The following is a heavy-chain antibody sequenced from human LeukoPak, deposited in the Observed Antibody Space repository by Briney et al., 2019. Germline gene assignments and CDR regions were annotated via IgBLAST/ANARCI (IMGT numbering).Heavy chain of an antibody. V-gene: IGHV3-23*01. Sequence: PGGSLRLSCAASGLTFSSYGLSWVRQAPGRGLEWVSGFSGSAINAYYADSVKGRFTISRDNSKNTLYLQMNSLRAEDTAIYYCARVARIVLVPVAPLDHWGQGTLVTVSS. J-gene: IGHJ4*02. D-gene: IGHD2-2*01. CDR1: GLTFSSYG. CDR3: ARVARIVLVPVAPLDH. CDR2: FSGSAINA.